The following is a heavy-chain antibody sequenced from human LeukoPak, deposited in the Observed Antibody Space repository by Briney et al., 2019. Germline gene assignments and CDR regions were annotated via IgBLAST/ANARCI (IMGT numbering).Heavy chain of an antibody. CDR1: GGSISSSNW. CDR3: ARALDAGSSGWYHYYYYYMDV. Sequence: SETLSLTCAVSGGSISSSNWWSWVRQPPGKGLEWIGEIYHSGSTNYNPSLKSRVTISVDTSKNQFSLKLSSVTAADTAVYYCARALDAGSSGWYHYYYYYMDVWGKGTTVTVSS. D-gene: IGHD6-19*01. CDR2: IYHSGST. V-gene: IGHV4-4*02. J-gene: IGHJ6*03.